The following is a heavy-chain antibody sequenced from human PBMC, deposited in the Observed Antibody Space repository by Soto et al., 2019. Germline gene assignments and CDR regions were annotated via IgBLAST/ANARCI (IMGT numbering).Heavy chain of an antibody. D-gene: IGHD3-10*01. V-gene: IGHV3-48*01. CDR3: ARTYYYDSGSQPWDYYYGMDV. Sequence: EVQLVESGGGLVQPGGSLRLSCAASGFAFNTYSINWVRQAPGKGLEWVSYISRSGNTIYYADSVKGRFTISRDNAKNSLFLQMNSLRAEDTAVYYGARTYYYDSGSQPWDYYYGMDVWGQGTTVTVSS. CDR2: ISRSGNTI. CDR1: GFAFNTYS. J-gene: IGHJ6*02.